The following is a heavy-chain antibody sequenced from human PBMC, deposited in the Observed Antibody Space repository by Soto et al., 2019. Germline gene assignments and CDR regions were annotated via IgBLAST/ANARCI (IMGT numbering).Heavy chain of an antibody. J-gene: IGHJ4*02. CDR2: IYWDDDK. D-gene: IGHD4-17*01. CDR1: GFSLNTSGVG. CDR3: AHRPDGAYPIDY. Sequence: QITLKESGPTLVKPTQTLTLTCTFSGFSLNTSGVGVGWIRQPPGKALEWLALIYWDDDKRYSPSLKSRITITKDTSKNQVVLTMTNMDPVDTGTYSCAHRPDGAYPIDYWGQGTLVTVSS. V-gene: IGHV2-5*02.